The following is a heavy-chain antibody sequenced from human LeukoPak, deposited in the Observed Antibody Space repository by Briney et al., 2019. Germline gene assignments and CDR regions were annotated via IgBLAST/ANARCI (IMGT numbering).Heavy chain of an antibody. Sequence: SSETLSLTCTVSGGSISSYYWSWIRQPPGKGLEWIGYIYYSGSTNYNPSLKSRVTISVDTSKNQFSLKLSSVTAADTAVYYCARASSQPYYFDYWGQGTLVTVSS. V-gene: IGHV4-59*01. CDR1: GGSISSYY. D-gene: IGHD6-13*01. CDR3: ARASSQPYYFDY. CDR2: IYYSGST. J-gene: IGHJ4*02.